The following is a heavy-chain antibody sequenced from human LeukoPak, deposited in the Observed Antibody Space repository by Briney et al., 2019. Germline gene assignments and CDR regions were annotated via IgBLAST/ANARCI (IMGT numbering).Heavy chain of an antibody. J-gene: IGHJ5*02. CDR2: IYYSGST. CDR1: GGSISSYY. V-gene: IGHV4-59*12. Sequence: SETLSLTCTVSGGSISSYYWSWIRQPPGKGLEWIGYIYYSGSTNYNPSLKSRVTISVDTSKNQFSLKLSSVTAADTAVYYCAREEDYHNWFDPWGQGTLVTVSS. D-gene: IGHD4-11*01. CDR3: AREEDYHNWFDP.